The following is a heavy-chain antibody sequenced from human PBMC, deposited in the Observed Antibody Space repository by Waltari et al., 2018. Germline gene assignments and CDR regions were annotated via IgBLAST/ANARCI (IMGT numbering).Heavy chain of an antibody. Sequence: QVQLQESGPGLVKPSETLSLTCTVSGGSLSSYYWSWIRQPPGKGLEWIGYIYYSGSTNYNPSLKSRVTISVDTSKNQFSLKLSSVTAADTAVYYCARESSGYLSFDYWGQGTLVTVSS. CDR1: GGSLSSYY. J-gene: IGHJ4*02. V-gene: IGHV4-59*01. CDR3: ARESSGYLSFDY. D-gene: IGHD3-22*01. CDR2: IYYSGST.